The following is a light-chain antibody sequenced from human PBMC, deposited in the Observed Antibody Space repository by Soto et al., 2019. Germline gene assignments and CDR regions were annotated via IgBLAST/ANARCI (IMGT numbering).Light chain of an antibody. CDR2: WAS. CDR1: QRLLSSSDNRNY. V-gene: IGKV4-1*01. Sequence: DVVMNQSPDSLALSLGERATINCKSSQRLLSSSDNRNYLAWFQQKVGQPPKLLIRWASTPESGVPDRFSASGSATDVTLYINSLQAEDVAVYYCQTYYRVPLTFGGGTKVELK. J-gene: IGKJ4*02. CDR3: QTYYRVPLT.